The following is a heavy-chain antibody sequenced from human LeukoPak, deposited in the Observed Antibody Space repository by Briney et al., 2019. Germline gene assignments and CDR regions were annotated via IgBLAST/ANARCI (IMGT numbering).Heavy chain of an antibody. J-gene: IGHJ4*02. D-gene: IGHD5-24*01. CDR3: ARQNVATTHFDY. Sequence: PSETLSLTCTVSGGSISSSSYYWGWIRQPPGKGLEWTGSIYYSGSTYYNPSLKSRVTISVDTSKNQFSLKLSSVTAADTAVYYCARQNVATTHFDYWGQGTLVTVSS. CDR2: IYYSGST. CDR1: GGSISSSSYY. V-gene: IGHV4-39*01.